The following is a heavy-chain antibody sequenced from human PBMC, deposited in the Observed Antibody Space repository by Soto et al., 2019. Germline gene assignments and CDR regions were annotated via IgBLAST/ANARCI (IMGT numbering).Heavy chain of an antibody. CDR1: GYTFTSYG. CDR3: ATGDYYDSSGYAVDY. V-gene: IGHV1-18*01. Sequence: ASVKVSCKASGYTFTSYGISWLRQAPGQGLEWMGWISAYNGNTNYAQKLQGRVTMTTDTSTSTAYMELRSLRSDDTAVYYCATGDYYDSSGYAVDYWGQGTLVTVSS. D-gene: IGHD3-22*01. J-gene: IGHJ4*02. CDR2: ISAYNGNT.